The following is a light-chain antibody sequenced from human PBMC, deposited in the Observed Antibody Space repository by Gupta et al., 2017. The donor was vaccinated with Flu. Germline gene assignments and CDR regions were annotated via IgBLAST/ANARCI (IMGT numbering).Light chain of an antibody. V-gene: IGKV3-15*01. J-gene: IGKJ1*01. CDR1: QSVGSN. Sequence: EIVMTQSPATLSASPGERVTLSCRASQSVGSNLAWYQQKQGQVPRLLIYGAFSRSTGVPARFSGSGSARDFTLTIISLLSADFAVSYCHREYDWATTFGQGTKVDIK. CDR3: HREYDWATT. CDR2: GAF.